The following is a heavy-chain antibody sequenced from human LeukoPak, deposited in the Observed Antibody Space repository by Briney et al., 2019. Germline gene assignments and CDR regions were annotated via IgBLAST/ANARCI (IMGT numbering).Heavy chain of an antibody. CDR2: IYYSGST. CDR3: ARDHPVVTPFWFWFDP. J-gene: IGHJ5*02. Sequence: SETLSLTCTVSGGSISSSSYYWGWIRQPPGKGLEWIGSIYYSGSTYYNPSLKSRVTISVDTSKNQFSLKLSSVTAADTAVYYCARDHPVVTPFWFWFDPWGQGTLVTVSS. V-gene: IGHV4-39*07. D-gene: IGHD4-23*01. CDR1: GGSISSSSYY.